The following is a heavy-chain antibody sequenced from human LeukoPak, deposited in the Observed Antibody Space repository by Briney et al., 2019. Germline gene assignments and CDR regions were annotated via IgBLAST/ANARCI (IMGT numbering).Heavy chain of an antibody. J-gene: IGHJ6*03. CDR1: GYTFTGYY. V-gene: IGHV1-2*02. CDR3: ARDIPPDTAMATGYHYYYYMDV. D-gene: IGHD5-18*01. CDR2: INPNSGGT. Sequence: ASVKVSCKASGYTFTGYYMHWVRQAPGQGLEWMGWINPNSGGTNYAQKFQGRVTMTRDTSISTAYMELSRLRSDDTAVYYCARDIPPDTAMATGYHYYYYMDVWGKGTTVTVSS.